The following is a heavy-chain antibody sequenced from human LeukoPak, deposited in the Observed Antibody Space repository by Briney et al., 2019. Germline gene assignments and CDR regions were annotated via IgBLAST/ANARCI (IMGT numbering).Heavy chain of an antibody. J-gene: IGHJ4*02. Sequence: GGSLRLSCAASGVTVSNIYMNWVRQAPGKGLEWVSLIYSGGSTYYADSVKGRFTISRDNSKNTPYLQMNSLRAEDTAVYYCARDPPAVAANTYGWGQGTLVTVSS. CDR3: ARDPPAVAANTYG. D-gene: IGHD6-6*01. V-gene: IGHV3-66*01. CDR2: IYSGGST. CDR1: GVTVSNIY.